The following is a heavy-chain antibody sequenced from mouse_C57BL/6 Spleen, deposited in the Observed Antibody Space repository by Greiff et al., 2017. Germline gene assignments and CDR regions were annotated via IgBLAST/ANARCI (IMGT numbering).Heavy chain of an antibody. J-gene: IGHJ3*01. CDR2: ISSGGSYT. V-gene: IGHV5-6*01. CDR1: GFTFSSYG. CDR3: SRGTAQARWFAY. D-gene: IGHD3-2*02. Sequence: EVKLMESGGDLVKPGGSLKLSCAASGFTFSSYGMSWVRQTPDKRLEWVATISSGGSYTYYPDSVKGRFTISRDNAKNTLYLQMSSLKSEDTAMYYCSRGTAQARWFAYWGQGTLVTVSA.